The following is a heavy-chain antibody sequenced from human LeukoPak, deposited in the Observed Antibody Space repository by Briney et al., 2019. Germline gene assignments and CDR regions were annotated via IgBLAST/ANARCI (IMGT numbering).Heavy chain of an antibody. V-gene: IGHV4-59*08. Sequence: SETLSLTRTVSGGSMSNYWWNWVRQPPGKGLEWIGYIYYDGSTHYNPSLNSRVTISIDTSKNQFSLKLNSVTAADTAVYYCARRLCSSLTCNIGPSGNWLDPWGQGTLVTVSS. CDR3: ARRLCSSLTCNIGPSGNWLDP. D-gene: IGHD2-2*02. J-gene: IGHJ5*02. CDR1: GGSMSNYW. CDR2: IYYDGST.